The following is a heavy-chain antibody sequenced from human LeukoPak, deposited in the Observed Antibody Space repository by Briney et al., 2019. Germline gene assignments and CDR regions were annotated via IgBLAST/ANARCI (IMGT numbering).Heavy chain of an antibody. D-gene: IGHD3-10*01. CDR2: FDPEDGET. V-gene: IGHV1-24*01. CDR3: ATAPGNYYGSGSFDC. Sequence: ASVKVSCKVSGYTLTELSMHWVRQAPGKGLEWMGGFDPEDGETIYAQKFQGRVTMTEDTSTDTAYMELSSLRSEDTAVYYCATAPGNYYGSGSFDCWGQGTLVTVSS. CDR1: GYTLTELS. J-gene: IGHJ4*02.